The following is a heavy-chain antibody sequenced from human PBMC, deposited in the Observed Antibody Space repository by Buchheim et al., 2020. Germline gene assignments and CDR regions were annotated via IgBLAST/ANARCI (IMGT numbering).Heavy chain of an antibody. D-gene: IGHD3-22*01. V-gene: IGHV1-69*01. CDR1: GDTFSNYA. CDR2: IIPMFGKA. Sequence: QVQLVQSGAEVKKPGSSVKVSCKSSGDTFSNYAIDWVRQAPGQGLEWMGGIIPMFGKANYAQKFQGRVTITADESTRTAYLDLRRLISEDTAVFYCARVFGSSGFGEEGFFFYWGQGT. J-gene: IGHJ4*02. CDR3: ARVFGSSGFGEEGFFFY.